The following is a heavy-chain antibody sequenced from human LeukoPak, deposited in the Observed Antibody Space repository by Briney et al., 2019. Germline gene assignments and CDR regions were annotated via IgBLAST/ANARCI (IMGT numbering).Heavy chain of an antibody. Sequence: PGGSLRLSCAASGFTFSNAWTSWVRQAPGKGLECVANIKPDGSEKHYVDSVEGRFTISRDNAKNSLFLEMNSLRAEDTAVYYCARGRMAVAGSYEYWGQGTLVTVSS. CDR2: IKPDGSEK. CDR1: GFTFSNAW. J-gene: IGHJ4*02. D-gene: IGHD6-19*01. V-gene: IGHV3-7*05. CDR3: ARGRMAVAGSYEY.